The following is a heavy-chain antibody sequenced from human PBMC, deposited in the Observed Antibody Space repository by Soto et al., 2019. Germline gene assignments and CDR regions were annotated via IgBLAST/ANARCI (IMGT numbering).Heavy chain of an antibody. CDR1: GFIFSNYA. J-gene: IGHJ6*02. Sequence: EVQLAESGGNLVQPGGSLRLSCAASGFIFSNYAMTWVRQAPGKGLEWVSGINAGGNTFYADSVKGRFTISRDTSMSTRFLQMNSLRVEDSAVYHCAKGYGMDVWGQGTTVTVSS. CDR2: INAGGNT. CDR3: AKGYGMDV. V-gene: IGHV3-23*04.